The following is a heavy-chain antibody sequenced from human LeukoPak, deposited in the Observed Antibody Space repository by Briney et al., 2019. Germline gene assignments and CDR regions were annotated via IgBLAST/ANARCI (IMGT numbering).Heavy chain of an antibody. CDR1: GYTFTSYD. D-gene: IGHD1-26*01. J-gene: IGHJ4*02. Sequence: ASVKVSCKASGYTFTSYDINWVRQATGQGLEWMGWMNPNSGNTGYAQKFQGRVTMTRNTSISTAYMELSSLRSEDTAVYYCAREQDSGSYPDYWGQGTLVTVSS. V-gene: IGHV1-8*01. CDR3: AREQDSGSYPDY. CDR2: MNPNSGNT.